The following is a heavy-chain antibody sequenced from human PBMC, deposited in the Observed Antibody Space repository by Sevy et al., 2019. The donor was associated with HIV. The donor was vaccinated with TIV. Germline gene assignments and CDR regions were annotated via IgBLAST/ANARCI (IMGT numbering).Heavy chain of an antibody. V-gene: IGHV3-23*01. CDR2: ISGSGGST. D-gene: IGHD3-10*01. CDR3: AREGSLRYFDL. Sequence: GGSLRLSCAASGFTFSSYAMSWVRQAPGKGLEWVSAISGSGGSTYYADSVKGRFTISRDNAKNSLFLQMKSLRAEDTAVYYCAREGSLRYFDLWGRGTLVTVSS. J-gene: IGHJ2*01. CDR1: GFTFSSYA.